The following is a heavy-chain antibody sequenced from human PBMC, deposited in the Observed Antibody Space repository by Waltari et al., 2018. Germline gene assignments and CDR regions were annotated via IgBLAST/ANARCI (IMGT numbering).Heavy chain of an antibody. Sequence: QLQLQESGPGLVKPSETLSLNCTVSGGSISSSSYYWGWIRQPPGKGLEWIGSIYYSGSTYYNPSLKSRVTISVDTSKNQFSLKLSSVTAADTAVYYCARHDQTLFDYWGQGTLVTVSS. D-gene: IGHD3-16*01. V-gene: IGHV4-39*07. CDR1: GGSISSSSYY. CDR2: IYYSGST. J-gene: IGHJ4*02. CDR3: ARHDQTLFDY.